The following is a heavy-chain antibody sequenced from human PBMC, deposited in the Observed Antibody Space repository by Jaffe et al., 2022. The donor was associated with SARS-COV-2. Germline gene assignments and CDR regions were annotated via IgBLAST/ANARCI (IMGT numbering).Heavy chain of an antibody. D-gene: IGHD3-10*01. V-gene: IGHV3-74*01. CDR2: INYDGIST. CDR1: GFTLRNYW. CDR3: ARDLSRDDAFDI. J-gene: IGHJ3*02. Sequence: EVQLMESGGGLVQPGGSLRLSCAASGFTLRNYWMHWVRQAPGKGLVWVSRINYDGISTTYADSVKGRFTISRDNAKNTLYLQMNSLRAEDTAVYYCARDLSRDDAFDIWGQGTMVTVSS.